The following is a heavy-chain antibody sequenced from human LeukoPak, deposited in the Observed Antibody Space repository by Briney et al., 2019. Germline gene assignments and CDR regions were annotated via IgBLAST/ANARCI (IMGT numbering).Heavy chain of an antibody. CDR1: GFTFSSYG. V-gene: IGHV3-30*18. CDR3: AKSSWRYCSGGSCYLVDY. CDR2: ISYDGSNK. J-gene: IGHJ4*02. D-gene: IGHD2-15*01. Sequence: GGSLRLSCAASGFTFSSYGMHWVRQAPGKGLEWVAVISYDGSNKYYADSVKGRFTIPRDNSKNTLYLRMNSLRAEDTAVYYCAKSSWRYCSGGSCYLVDYWGQGTLVTVSS.